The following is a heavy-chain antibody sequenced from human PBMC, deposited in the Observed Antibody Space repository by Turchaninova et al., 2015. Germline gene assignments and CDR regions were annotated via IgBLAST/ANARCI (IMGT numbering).Heavy chain of an antibody. J-gene: IGHJ4*02. Sequence: QVQLQESGPGLVNPSGTLSRSGVFQVGSLSSSNWWSWVRKPPGKGLEWIGEIYHSGSTNYNPSLKSRVTISVDKSKNQFSLKLSSVTAADTAVYYCARATMVRGGVYFDYWGQGTLVTVSS. D-gene: IGHD3-10*01. CDR3: ARATMVRGGVYFDY. CDR2: IYHSGST. V-gene: IGHV4-4*02. CDR1: VGSLSSSNW.